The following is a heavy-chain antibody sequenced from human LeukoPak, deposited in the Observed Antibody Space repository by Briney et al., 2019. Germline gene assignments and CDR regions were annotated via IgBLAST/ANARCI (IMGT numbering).Heavy chain of an antibody. Sequence: PSETLSLTCTVSGGSISRYYWRWIRQPPGKGLEWIGYIFYSGSTNYNPSLKSRVTISVDTSKNQFSLKLSSVTAADTAVYYCARHGGQSSGYYYWGQGNLVTVSS. CDR3: ARHGGQSSGYYY. CDR2: IFYSGST. V-gene: IGHV4-59*08. J-gene: IGHJ4*02. CDR1: GGSISRYY. D-gene: IGHD3-22*01.